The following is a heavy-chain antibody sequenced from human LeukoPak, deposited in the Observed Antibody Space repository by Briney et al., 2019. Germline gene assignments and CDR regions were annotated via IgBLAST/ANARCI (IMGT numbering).Heavy chain of an antibody. Sequence: PSETLSLTCTVTGGSISSYYWSWVRQPPGKGLEWIGYIYYTGSTNYNPSLKSRVTISVDTSKNQFSLKLSSVTAADTAAYYCARQQLSQLYYFDNWGQGTLVTVSS. CDR2: IYYTGST. D-gene: IGHD6-13*01. CDR1: GGSISSYY. V-gene: IGHV4-59*01. CDR3: ARQQLSQLYYFDN. J-gene: IGHJ4*02.